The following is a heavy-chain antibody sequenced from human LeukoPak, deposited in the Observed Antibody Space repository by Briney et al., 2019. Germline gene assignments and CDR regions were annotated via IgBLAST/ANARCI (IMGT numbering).Heavy chain of an antibody. J-gene: IGHJ4*02. CDR3: ARHQGWLQWEY. D-gene: IGHD5-24*01. Sequence: SETLSLTCNVSGASISDYYWSWIRQSAGKGLEWIGRIYAAETDFNPSLKSRLTMSKDTSKNQFSLKLRSVTAADTAVYYCARHQGWLQWEYWGQGTLVTVSS. CDR1: GASISDYY. CDR2: IYAAET. V-gene: IGHV4-4*07.